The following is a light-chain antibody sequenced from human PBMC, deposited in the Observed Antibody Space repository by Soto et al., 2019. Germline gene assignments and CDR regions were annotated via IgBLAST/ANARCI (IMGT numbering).Light chain of an antibody. Sequence: QSALTQPPSVSGSPGQSVTISCTGTSSDVGSYNRVSWYQQPPGTAPKLMIYEVSNRPSGVPDRFFGSKSGNTASLTISGLHDADEADYYCSSFSSSNSWVFGGGTKLTVL. V-gene: IGLV2-18*02. CDR2: EVS. CDR1: SSDVGSYNR. J-gene: IGLJ3*02. CDR3: SSFSSSNSWV.